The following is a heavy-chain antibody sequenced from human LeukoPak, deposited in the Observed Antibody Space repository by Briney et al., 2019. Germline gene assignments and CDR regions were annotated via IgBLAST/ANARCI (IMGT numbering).Heavy chain of an antibody. CDR1: GGSFSGYY. CDR2: INHSGST. D-gene: IGHD3-10*01. CDR3: ARGFAYYYGSGSNKFDY. V-gene: IGHV4-34*01. J-gene: IGHJ4*02. Sequence: KASETLSLTCAVYGGSFSGYYCSWIRQPPGKGLEWIGEINHSGSTNYNPSLKSRVTISVDTSKHQFSLKLSSVTAADTAVYYCARGFAYYYGSGSNKFDYWGQGTLVTVSS.